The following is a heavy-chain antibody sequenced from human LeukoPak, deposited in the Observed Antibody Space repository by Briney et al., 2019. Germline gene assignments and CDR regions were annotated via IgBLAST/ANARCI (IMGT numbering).Heavy chain of an antibody. V-gene: IGHV1-2*02. CDR2: INPNSGGT. J-gene: IGHJ6*02. CDR1: GYTFTGYY. CDR3: ARKLSAAGTGYYGMDV. D-gene: IGHD6-13*01. Sequence: GASVKVSCKASGYTFTGYYMHWVRQAPGQGLEWMGWINPNSGGTNYAQKFQGRVTMTRDTSISTAYMELSRLRSDGTAVYYCARKLSAAGTGYYGMDVWGQGTTVTVSS.